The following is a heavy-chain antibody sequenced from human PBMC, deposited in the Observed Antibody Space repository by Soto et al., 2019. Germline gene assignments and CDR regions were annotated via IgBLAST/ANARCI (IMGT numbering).Heavy chain of an antibody. D-gene: IGHD6-19*01. V-gene: IGHV1-18*04. CDR1: GYTFRNYG. Sequence: QIQLVQSGPEVRKAGASVKVSCKASGYTFRNYGIKWVRQAPGQGLEWVGWITAYNGNRHHAEKFQGRVTMTTDTSTSTTYMELRSLTSDDTAVYYCARDAQSKAVAADASSDYWGQGTMVTVSP. CDR2: ITAYNGNR. CDR3: ARDAQSKAVAADASSDY. J-gene: IGHJ4*02.